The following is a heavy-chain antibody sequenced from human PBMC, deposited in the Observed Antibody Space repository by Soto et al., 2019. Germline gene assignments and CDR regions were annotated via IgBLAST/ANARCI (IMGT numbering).Heavy chain of an antibody. J-gene: IGHJ6*02. V-gene: IGHV4-59*02. D-gene: IGHD4-17*01. CDR3: VRDGIDYLHGLVDV. CDR2: VYYTGDT. Sequence: QVQLQQSGPRLVKPSETLSLTCTVSSGPDRSHNWGWIRQPPGRGLEWIGYVYYTGDTAYNPSLRSRVSISADTSTTDISLTLSSVTAADTAVYYCVRDGIDYLHGLVDVGGQGTTVSVSS. CDR1: SGPDRSHN.